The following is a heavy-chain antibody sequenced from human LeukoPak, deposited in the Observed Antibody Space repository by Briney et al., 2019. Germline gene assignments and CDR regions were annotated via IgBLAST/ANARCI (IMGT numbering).Heavy chain of an antibody. CDR2: ISGSGGST. CDR1: GFTFSSYA. CDR3: AKYVWGSYRLDTFDY. D-gene: IGHD3-16*02. V-gene: IGHV3-23*01. Sequence: GGSLRLSCAASGFTFSSYAMSWVRQAPGKGLKWVSAISGSGGSTYYADSVKGRFTISRDNSKNTLYLQMNSLRAEDTAVYYCAKYVWGSYRLDTFDYWGQGTLVTVSS. J-gene: IGHJ4*02.